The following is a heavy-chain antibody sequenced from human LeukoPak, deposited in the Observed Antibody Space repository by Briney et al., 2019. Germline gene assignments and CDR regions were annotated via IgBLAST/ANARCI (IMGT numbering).Heavy chain of an antibody. CDR1: GFTFSSYS. D-gene: IGHD5-24*01. CDR3: ARDTDGYNSRGATDY. V-gene: IGHV3-21*01. CDR2: ISSSSSYI. Sequence: KPGGSLRLSCAASGFTFSSYSMNWVRQAPGKGLEWVSSISSSSSYIYYADSVKGRFTISRDNAKNSLYLQMNSLRAEDTAVYYCARDTDGYNSRGATDYWGQGTLVTVSS. J-gene: IGHJ4*02.